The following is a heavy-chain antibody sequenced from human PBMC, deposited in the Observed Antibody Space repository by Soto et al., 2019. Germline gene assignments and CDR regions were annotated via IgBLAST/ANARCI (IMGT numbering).Heavy chain of an antibody. CDR3: AKRSVTDTFYFDY. CDR2: IGRVGGGT. Sequence: EVQLLESGGGLVQPGGSLRLSCAASGFTFRNYAMGWVRQAPGTGREWVSSIGRVGGGTHYADSVKGRFTISRDDSKSTVYLHMNSLRAADTAIYYCAKRSVTDTFYFDYWGQGTLVTVSS. J-gene: IGHJ4*02. V-gene: IGHV3-23*01. CDR1: GFTFRNYA. D-gene: IGHD6-19*01.